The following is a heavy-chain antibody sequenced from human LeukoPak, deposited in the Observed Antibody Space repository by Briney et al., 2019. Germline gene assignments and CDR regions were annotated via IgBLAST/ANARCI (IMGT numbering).Heavy chain of an antibody. V-gene: IGHV4-39*07. CDR3: ARDRIPYDFWSGYYRYNWFDP. CDR1: GGSIRSGSYY. J-gene: IGHJ5*02. CDR2: INHSGST. D-gene: IGHD3-3*01. Sequence: SETLSLTCTVSGGSIRSGSYYWSWLRQPPGKGLEWIGEINHSGSTNYNPSLKSRVTISVDTSKNQFSLKLSSVTAADTAVYYCARDRIPYDFWSGYYRYNWFDPWGQGTLVTVSS.